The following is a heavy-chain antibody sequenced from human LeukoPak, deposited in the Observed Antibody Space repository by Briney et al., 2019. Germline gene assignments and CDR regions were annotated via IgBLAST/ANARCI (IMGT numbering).Heavy chain of an antibody. J-gene: IGHJ5*02. CDR3: AKVKSSLTLIGA. D-gene: IGHD2-8*01. V-gene: IGHV3-23*01. CDR1: GFLFSRCA. CDR2: ISGAGDIA. Sequence: PGGSLRLSCAASGFLFSRCAMRWVRQAPGQGLEWVWSISGAGDIAHYAESVKGRFTISRDNSGNTLYVQMDSLRAEDTAVYYCAKVKSSLTLIGAWGQGTLVTVSS.